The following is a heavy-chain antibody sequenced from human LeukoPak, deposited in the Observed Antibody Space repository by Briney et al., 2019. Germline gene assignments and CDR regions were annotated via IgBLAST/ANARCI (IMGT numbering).Heavy chain of an antibody. CDR2: IRDDGSET. V-gene: IGHV3-30*02. Sequence: PGGSLRLSCAASGFIFSTYGMHWVRQAPGKGLEWVSFIRDDGSETYYTDSVKGRFTISRDISKNTVYLQMSSLKDEDTAIYYCAQQQLAYNYFDYWGQGTLVTVSS. J-gene: IGHJ4*02. D-gene: IGHD1-1*01. CDR1: GFIFSTYG. CDR3: AQQQLAYNYFDY.